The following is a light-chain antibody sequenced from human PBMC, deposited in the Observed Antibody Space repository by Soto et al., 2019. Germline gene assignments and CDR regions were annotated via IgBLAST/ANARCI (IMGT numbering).Light chain of an antibody. CDR3: QSYDSDFVV. J-gene: IGLJ2*01. V-gene: IGLV6-57*04. CDR2: ENN. Sequence: NFMLPKPHSVSESPRKTLSISCTRSSGSIANNYVQWYQQRPGSAPTTVIYENNQRLSGVPDRFSGSTDGSSNSASLTISGLQTEDEADYYCQSYDSDFVVFGGGTKLTVL. CDR1: SGSIANNY.